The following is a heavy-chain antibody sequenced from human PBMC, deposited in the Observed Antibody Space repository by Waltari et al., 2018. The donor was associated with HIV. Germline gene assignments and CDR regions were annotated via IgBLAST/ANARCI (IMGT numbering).Heavy chain of an antibody. CDR3: ARDFST. J-gene: IGHJ4*02. CDR1: GGSITSDSYY. D-gene: IGHD3-3*01. CDR2: IYTSGTT. Sequence: QVQLQESGPGLVKPSQTLSLTCTVSGGSITSDSYYWSWVRQPAGKGLEWIGRIYTSGTTNYNPSLKSRVTISVDTSKNQISLKLSSVTAADTAVYFYARDFSTWGQGTLVTVSS. V-gene: IGHV4-61*02.